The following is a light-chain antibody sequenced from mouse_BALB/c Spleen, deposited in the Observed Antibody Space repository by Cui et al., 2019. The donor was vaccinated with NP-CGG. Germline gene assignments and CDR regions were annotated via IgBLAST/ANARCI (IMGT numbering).Light chain of an antibody. Sequence: QAVVTQESALTTSPGETVTLTCRSSTGAVTTSNYANWVQEKPDHLFTGLIGGTNNRAPGVPARFSGSLIGDKAALTITGAQTGDVAIYFCALWYSNHWVFGGGTKLTVL. CDR3: ALWYSNHWV. V-gene: IGLV1*01. CDR1: TGAVTTSNY. J-gene: IGLJ1*01. CDR2: GTN.